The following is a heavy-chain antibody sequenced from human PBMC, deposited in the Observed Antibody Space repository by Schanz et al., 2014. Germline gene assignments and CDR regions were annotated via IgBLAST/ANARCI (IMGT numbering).Heavy chain of an antibody. Sequence: GASVKVSCKASGYTFTSDSMHCVRQAPGQGLEWLGMIHPSGGSTTYAQKCQGRVTMTRDSYTSTDYKELCRLRPELTAEKNFSRSGRRKRQVLVCAGSPRRVDV. CDR1: GYTFTSDS. CDR3: SRSGRRKRQVLVCAGSPRRVDV. J-gene: IGHJ6*01. CDR2: IHPSGGST. V-gene: IGHV1-46*01. D-gene: IGHD3-10*01.